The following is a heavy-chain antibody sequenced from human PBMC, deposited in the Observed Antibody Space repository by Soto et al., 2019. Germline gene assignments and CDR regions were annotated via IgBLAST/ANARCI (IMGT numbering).Heavy chain of an antibody. CDR2: IYYSGST. D-gene: IGHD3-22*01. CDR3: AREYYYDSSGFDY. J-gene: IGHJ4*02. Sequence: PSETLSLTCTVSGVSISSGGYYWTWIRRHPQKGLEWIGHIYYSGSTYYNPSLKSRVTVSVDTSKNQFSLKLSSVTAADTAVYYCAREYYYDSSGFDYWGQGTLVTRLL. CDR1: GVSISSGGYY. V-gene: IGHV4-31*03.